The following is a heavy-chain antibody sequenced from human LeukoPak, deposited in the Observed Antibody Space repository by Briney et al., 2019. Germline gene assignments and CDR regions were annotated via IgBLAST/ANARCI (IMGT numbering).Heavy chain of an antibody. CDR3: ARKQLGWQQLDFDY. CDR1: GFTFSSYS. D-gene: IGHD6-13*01. Sequence: GGSLRLSCAASGFTFSSYSMNWVRQAPGKGLEWVSYFSTSSSHIYYADSVKGRFTISRDNAKNSLYLQMNSLRAEDTAVYYCARKQLGWQQLDFDYWGQGTLVTVSS. V-gene: IGHV3-21*01. CDR2: FSTSSSHI. J-gene: IGHJ4*02.